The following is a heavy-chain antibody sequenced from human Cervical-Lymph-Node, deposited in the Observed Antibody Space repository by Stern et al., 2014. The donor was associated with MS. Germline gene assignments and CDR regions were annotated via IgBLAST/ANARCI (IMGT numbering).Heavy chain of an antibody. J-gene: IGHJ3*01. CDR1: GGSISSGGSS. Sequence: VQLVESGSGQAKPSQTLSLTCAVSGGSISSGGSSWNWIRQPPGKGLEWIGFIYHSGSTYYNTSLKGRVFISVDTSKNQFALNLRSVTAADTAVYYCARGGVIYTQDRNGFDVWGQGTMVTVSS. CDR3: ARGGVIYTQDRNGFDV. V-gene: IGHV4-30-2*01. CDR2: IYHSGST. D-gene: IGHD2-21*01.